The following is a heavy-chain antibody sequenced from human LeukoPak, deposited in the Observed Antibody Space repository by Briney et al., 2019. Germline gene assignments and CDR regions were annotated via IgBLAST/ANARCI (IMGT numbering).Heavy chain of an antibody. V-gene: IGHV3-7*01. Sequence: PGGSLRLSCAASGFTYSNHWMSWVRQAPGKGPEWVANIKQDGSEKYYVDSVKGRFTISRDNAKNSLYLQMNSLRAGDTAVYYCARETPAAAQYYMDVWGKGTTVTVSS. J-gene: IGHJ6*03. CDR2: IKQDGSEK. CDR1: GFTYSNHW. CDR3: ARETPAAAQYYMDV. D-gene: IGHD6-13*01.